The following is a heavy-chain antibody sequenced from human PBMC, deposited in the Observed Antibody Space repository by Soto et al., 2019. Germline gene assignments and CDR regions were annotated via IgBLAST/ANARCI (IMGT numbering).Heavy chain of an antibody. Sequence: GGSLRLSCSASGFTFSSYAMHWVRQAPGKGLEYVSAISSNGGSTYYADSVKGRFTISRDNSKNTLYLQMSSLRAEDTAVYYCXKEGYYYDSSGYYYGWFDPWGQGTLVTVSS. D-gene: IGHD3-22*01. CDR3: XKEGYYYDSSGYYYGWFDP. CDR2: ISSNGGST. J-gene: IGHJ5*02. V-gene: IGHV3-64D*06. CDR1: GFTFSSYA.